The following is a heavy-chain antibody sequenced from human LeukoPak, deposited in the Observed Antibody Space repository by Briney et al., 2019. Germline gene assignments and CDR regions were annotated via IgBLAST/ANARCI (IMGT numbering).Heavy chain of an antibody. CDR2: ISAYNGNT. CDR3: ARVANTMVREPLAY. Sequence: ASVKVSCKASGYTFTSYGISWVRQAPGQGLEWMGWISAYNGNTNYAQKLQGRVTMTTDTSTSTAYMELRSLRSDDTAVYYCARVANTMVREPLAYWGQGTLVTVSS. J-gene: IGHJ4*02. V-gene: IGHV1-18*01. D-gene: IGHD3-10*01. CDR1: GYTFTSYG.